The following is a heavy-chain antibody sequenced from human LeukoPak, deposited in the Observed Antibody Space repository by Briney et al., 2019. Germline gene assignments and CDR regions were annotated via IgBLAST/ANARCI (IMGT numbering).Heavy chain of an antibody. V-gene: IGHV3-30-3*01. D-gene: IGHD5-24*01. CDR1: GFTFSSYA. J-gene: IGHJ4*02. Sequence: GGSLRLSCAASGFTFSSYAMHWVRQAPGKGLEWVAVISYDGSNKYYADSVKGRFTISRDNSKNTLYLQMNSLRAEDTAVYYCARDGGDGSLDYWGQGTLVTVSS. CDR3: ARDGGDGSLDY. CDR2: ISYDGSNK.